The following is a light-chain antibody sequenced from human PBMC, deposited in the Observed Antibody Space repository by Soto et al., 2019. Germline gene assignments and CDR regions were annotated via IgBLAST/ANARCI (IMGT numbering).Light chain of an antibody. V-gene: IGLV7-46*01. CDR3: LLSFSGTHVV. CDR1: TGAVTSGHY. Sequence: QAVVTQEPSLTVSPGGTVTLTCGSSTGAVTSGHYPYWFQQKSGQAPRALIYDTSNKHSWTPARFSGSLLGGKAALTLSGAQPEDEAEYYCLLSFSGTHVVFGGGPKLTVL. CDR2: DTS. J-gene: IGLJ2*01.